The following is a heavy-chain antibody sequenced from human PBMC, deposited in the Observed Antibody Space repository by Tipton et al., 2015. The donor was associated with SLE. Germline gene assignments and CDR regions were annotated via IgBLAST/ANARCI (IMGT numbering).Heavy chain of an antibody. CDR3: ARGGEMERGQQVDY. J-gene: IGHJ4*02. V-gene: IGHV3-33*01. Sequence: SLRLSCTESKFSISSYGMHWVRQSPGKGLEWVAVIWYDGSNKYYADSVKGRFTISRDNSKNTLYLQMDSLRAEDTAVYYCARGGEMERGQQVDYWGQGTLVTVSS. CDR1: KFSISSYG. D-gene: IGHD3-16*01. CDR2: IWYDGSNK.